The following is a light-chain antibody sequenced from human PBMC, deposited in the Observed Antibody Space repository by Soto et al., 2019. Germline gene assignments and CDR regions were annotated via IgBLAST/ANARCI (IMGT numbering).Light chain of an antibody. Sequence: QSALTQPPSASGSPGQSVAISCTGASSDVGAYNYVSWYQQPPGRAPKLMIYDVTKRPSGVPDRFSGSKSGNTASLTVSGLQAEDEADYFCSSYAGTHVVFGTGTRSPS. CDR2: DVT. CDR1: SSDVGAYNY. CDR3: SSYAGTHVV. V-gene: IGLV2-8*01. J-gene: IGLJ1*01.